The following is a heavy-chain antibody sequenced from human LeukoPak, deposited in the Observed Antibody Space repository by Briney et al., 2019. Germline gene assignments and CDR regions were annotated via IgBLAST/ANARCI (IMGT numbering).Heavy chain of an antibody. CDR1: GGSISSYY. J-gene: IGHJ3*02. CDR2: IYYSGST. D-gene: IGHD3-10*01. V-gene: IGHV4-59*08. Sequence: SETLSLTCTVSGGSISSYYWSWIWQPPGKGLEWIGYIYYSGSTNYNPSLKSRVTISVDTSKNQFSLKLSSVTAADTAVYYCARCPLPYYYGSGSPDAFDIWGQGTMVTVSS. CDR3: ARCPLPYYYGSGSPDAFDI.